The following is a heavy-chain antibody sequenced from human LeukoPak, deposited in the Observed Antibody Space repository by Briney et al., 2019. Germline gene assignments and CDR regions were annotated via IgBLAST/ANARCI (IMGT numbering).Heavy chain of an antibody. CDR2: ISGSGGST. J-gene: IGHJ3*02. CDR1: GFAFSGDA. V-gene: IGHV3-23*01. D-gene: IGHD3-22*01. CDR3: AKSPPNYYDSSGPLDAFDI. Sequence: GGSLRLSCAASGFAFSGDAMSWVRQAPGKGLEWVSAISGSGGSTYYADSAKGRFTISRDNSKNTLYLQMNSLRAEDTAVYYCAKSPPNYYDSSGPLDAFDIWGQGTMVTVSS.